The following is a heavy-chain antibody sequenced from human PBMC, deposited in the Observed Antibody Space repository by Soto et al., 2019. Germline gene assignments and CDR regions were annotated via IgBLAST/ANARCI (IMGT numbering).Heavy chain of an antibody. CDR1: GFSLSNARMG. J-gene: IGHJ6*03. CDR3: ARITGYCSSTSCYGYYYYYMDV. D-gene: IGHD2-2*01. V-gene: IGHV2-26*01. Sequence: SGPTLVNPTETLTLTCTVSGFSLSNARMGVSWIRQPPGKALEWLAHIFSNDEKSYSTSLKSRLTISKDTSKSQVVLTMTNMDPVDTATYYCARITGYCSSTSCYGYYYYYMDVWGKGTTVTVS. CDR2: IFSNDEK.